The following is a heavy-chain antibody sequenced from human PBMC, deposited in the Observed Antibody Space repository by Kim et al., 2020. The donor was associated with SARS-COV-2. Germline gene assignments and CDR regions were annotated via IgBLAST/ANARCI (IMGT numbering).Heavy chain of an antibody. CDR3: AKDQRSGLSDYDILTGQTTFDY. Sequence: GGSLRLSCAASGFTFSSYAMSWVRQAPGKGLEWVSAISGSGGSTYYADSVKGRFTISRDNSKNTLYLQMNSLRAEDTAVYYCAKDQRSGLSDYDILTGQTTFDYWGQGTLVTVSS. D-gene: IGHD3-9*01. V-gene: IGHV3-23*01. J-gene: IGHJ4*02. CDR2: ISGSGGST. CDR1: GFTFSSYA.